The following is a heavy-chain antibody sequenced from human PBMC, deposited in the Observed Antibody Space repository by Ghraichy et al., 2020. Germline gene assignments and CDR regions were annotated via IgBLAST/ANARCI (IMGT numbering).Heavy chain of an antibody. Sequence: SETLSLTCAVYGGSFSGYYWSWIRQPPGKGLEWIGEINHSGSTNYNPSLKSRVTISVDTSKNQFSLKLSSVTAADTAVYYCARRYSSGWYLRFDYWGQGTLVTVSS. CDR2: INHSGST. V-gene: IGHV4-34*01. CDR1: GGSFSGYY. CDR3: ARRYSSGWYLRFDY. D-gene: IGHD6-19*01. J-gene: IGHJ4*02.